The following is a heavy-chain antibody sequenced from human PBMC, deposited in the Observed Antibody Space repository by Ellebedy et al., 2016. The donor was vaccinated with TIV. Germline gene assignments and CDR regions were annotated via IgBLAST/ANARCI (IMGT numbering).Heavy chain of an antibody. D-gene: IGHD1-26*01. CDR2: ISNSGEST. Sequence: PGGSLRLSCVASGFTFNSFAMSWVRQAPGKGLEWVSTISNSGESTNNADSGKGRFTISRDNSKNTLYLKMNGLRAEDTAVYYCAKDRIVGARKFDDWGQGTLVTVSS. CDR3: AKDRIVGARKFDD. J-gene: IGHJ4*02. CDR1: GFTFNSFA. V-gene: IGHV3-23*01.